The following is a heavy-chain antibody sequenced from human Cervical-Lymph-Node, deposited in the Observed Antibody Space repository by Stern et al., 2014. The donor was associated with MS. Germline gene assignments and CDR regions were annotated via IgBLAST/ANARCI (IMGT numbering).Heavy chain of an antibody. CDR3: ARDSGYPDY. J-gene: IGHJ4*02. CDR1: GDSIVTSSHY. V-gene: IGHV4-31*03. CDR2: IYNTGST. D-gene: IGHD3-22*01. Sequence: QVQLQESGPGLVKPSQSLSLTCTVSGDSIVTSSHYWSWIRQHPGKGLEWIGYIYNTGSTNSTPSLKSRVILSIDTSKNQFSLNLSSVTGADTAVYYCARDSGYPDYWGQGTLVTVSS.